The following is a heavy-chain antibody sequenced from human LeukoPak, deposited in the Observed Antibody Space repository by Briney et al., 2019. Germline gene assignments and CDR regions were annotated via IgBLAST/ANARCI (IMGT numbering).Heavy chain of an antibody. CDR2: IYYSGNT. CDR1: GGSINNHY. J-gene: IGHJ6*03. Sequence: SETLSLICTVSGGSINNHYEIWIRQPPGKGLEWIRYLGYIYYSGNTNYNPSLNSRVAISVDTSKNQFSLRLSSVTAADAAVYYCTRGSIAYYYMDVWGKGTAVTISS. V-gene: IGHV4-59*11. D-gene: IGHD3-22*01. CDR3: TRGSIAYYYMDV.